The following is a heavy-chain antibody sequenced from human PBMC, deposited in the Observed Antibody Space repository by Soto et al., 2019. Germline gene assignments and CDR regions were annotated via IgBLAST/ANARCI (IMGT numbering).Heavy chain of an antibody. CDR3: ARAAPPKLSGPGDY. Sequence: GGSLRLSCAASGFTFSSYAMHWVRQAPGKGLEWVAVISYDGSNKYYADSVKGRFTISRDNSKNTLYLQMNSLRAEDTAVYYCARAAPPKLSGPGDYWGQGTLVTVSS. CDR1: GFTFSSYA. D-gene: IGHD1-26*01. V-gene: IGHV3-30-3*01. CDR2: ISYDGSNK. J-gene: IGHJ4*02.